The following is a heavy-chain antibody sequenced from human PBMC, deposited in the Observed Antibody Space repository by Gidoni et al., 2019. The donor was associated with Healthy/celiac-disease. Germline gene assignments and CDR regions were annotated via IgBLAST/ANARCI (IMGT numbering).Heavy chain of an antibody. CDR2: IWYDGSNK. D-gene: IGHD5-12*01. V-gene: IGHV3-33*01. J-gene: IGHJ5*02. CDR1: GFTFSSYG. CDR3: AREGYSDYVSWFDP. Sequence: QVQLVESGGGVVQPGRSLRLSCAASGFTFSSYGMHWVRQAPGKGLEWVAVIWYDGSNKYYADSVKGRFTISRDNSKNTLYLQMNSLRAEDTAVYYCAREGYSDYVSWFDPWGQGTLVTVSS.